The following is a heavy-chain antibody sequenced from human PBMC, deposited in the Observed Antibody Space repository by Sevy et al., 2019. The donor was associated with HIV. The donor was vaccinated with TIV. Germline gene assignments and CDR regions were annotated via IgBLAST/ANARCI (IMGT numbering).Heavy chain of an antibody. CDR2: MKADGSDK. D-gene: IGHD3-16*01. CDR3: AHETFGRFES. J-gene: IGHJ4*02. CDR1: GFTFSANW. V-gene: IGHV3-7*01. Sequence: GGSLRLSCAASGFTFSANWMNWVRQAPGKVLEWVANMKADGSDKHYVDSVEGRFTISRDNAKNLLFLQMNSLRVEDTAVYYCAHETFGRFESWGQGTLVTVSS.